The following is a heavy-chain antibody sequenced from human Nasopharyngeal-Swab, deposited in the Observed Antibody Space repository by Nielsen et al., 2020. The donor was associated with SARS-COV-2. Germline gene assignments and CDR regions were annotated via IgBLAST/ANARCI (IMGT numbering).Heavy chain of an antibody. Sequence: GESLKISCAASGFTFSTYSMNLVRQAPGKGLEWVSYISSSSSTIYYADSVKGRFTISRDNAKNSLYLQMNSLRDEDTAVYYCARDAPMLYDSSGYYYADYFDYWGQGTLVTVSS. CDR2: ISSSSSTI. J-gene: IGHJ4*02. D-gene: IGHD3-22*01. CDR1: GFTFSTYS. CDR3: ARDAPMLYDSSGYYYADYFDY. V-gene: IGHV3-48*02.